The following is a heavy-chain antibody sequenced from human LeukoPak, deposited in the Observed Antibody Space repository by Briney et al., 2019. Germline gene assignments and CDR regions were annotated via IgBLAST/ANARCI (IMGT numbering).Heavy chain of an antibody. CDR2: IYYSGST. V-gene: IGHV4-31*03. Sequence: SETLSLTCTVSGGSISSGGCSWSWIRQHPGKGLEWIGYIYYSGSTYYNPSLKSRVTISADTSKNQFSLTLGSVSATDTAVYYCVSPRGFSYGYFDYWGQGTLVTVSS. D-gene: IGHD5-18*01. J-gene: IGHJ4*02. CDR3: VSPRGFSYGYFDY. CDR1: GGSISSGGCS.